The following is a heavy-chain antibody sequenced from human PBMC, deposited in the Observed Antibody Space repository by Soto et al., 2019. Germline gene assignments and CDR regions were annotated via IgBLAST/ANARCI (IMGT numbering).Heavy chain of an antibody. V-gene: IGHV3-74*01. CDR1: GFTFSSYW. Sequence: EVQLVESGGGSVQPGGSLRLSCGASGFTFSSYWIHWVRQVPGKGLVWVSRINSDGSTTNYADSVKGRFAISRDNYKNTVYLQMNSLRAEDSAVYHCARVGFRQWLLDHWGQGTLVTVSS. J-gene: IGHJ5*02. CDR2: INSDGSTT. D-gene: IGHD6-19*01. CDR3: ARVGFRQWLLDH.